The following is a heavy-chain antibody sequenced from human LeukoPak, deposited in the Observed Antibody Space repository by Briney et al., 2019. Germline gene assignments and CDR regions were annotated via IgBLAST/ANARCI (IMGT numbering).Heavy chain of an antibody. CDR1: GYTFTGYY. CDR2: INPNSGGT. V-gene: IGHV1-2*02. Sequence: GASVKVSCKASGYTFTGYYMHWVRQAPGQGLEWMGWINPNSGGTNYAQKFQGRVTMTRDTSISTAYMELSRLRSDDTAVYYCARARGLTYYDFWSGYSIISDDAFDIWGQGTMVTVSS. D-gene: IGHD3-3*01. J-gene: IGHJ3*02. CDR3: ARARGLTYYDFWSGYSIISDDAFDI.